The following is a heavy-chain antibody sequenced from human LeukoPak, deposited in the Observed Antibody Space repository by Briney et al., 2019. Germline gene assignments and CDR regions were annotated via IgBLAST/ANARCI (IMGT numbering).Heavy chain of an antibody. D-gene: IGHD5/OR15-5a*01. J-gene: IGHJ6*02. Sequence: GGSLRLSCAASGFTFSEHYMDWVRQAPGKGLERVGRSRNKAKRYTTEYAVSVKGRFSISRDDSTNSLYLQMNSLKNEDTAVYYCARGPNSVYDYHYGMDVWGQGTTVTVSS. CDR3: ARGPNSVYDYHYGMDV. CDR1: GFTFSEHY. V-gene: IGHV3-72*01. CDR2: SRNKAKRYTT.